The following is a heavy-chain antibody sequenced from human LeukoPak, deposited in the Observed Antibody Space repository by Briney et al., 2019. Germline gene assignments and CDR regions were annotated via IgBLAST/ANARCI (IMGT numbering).Heavy chain of an antibody. J-gene: IGHJ4*02. V-gene: IGHV3-20*04. CDR3: ARDYFWEQYYFDY. CDR1: GFTFDDYG. CDR2: INWNGGST. Sequence: GGSLRLSCAASGFTFDDYGMSWVRQAPGKGLEWVSGINWNGGSTGYADSVKGRFTISRDNSKNMLYLQMNSLRAEDTAVYYCARDYFWEQYYFDYWGQGTLVTVSS. D-gene: IGHD3-16*01.